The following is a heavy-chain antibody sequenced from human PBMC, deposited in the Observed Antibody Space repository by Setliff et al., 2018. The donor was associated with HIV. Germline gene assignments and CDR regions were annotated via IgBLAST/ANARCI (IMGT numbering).Heavy chain of an antibody. CDR2: IGGHGSII. D-gene: IGHD3-16*01. V-gene: IGHV3-48*03. Sequence: LRLSCTASGFTFGDYAMNWVRQAPGKGLEWISFIGGHGSIIHYADSVKGRFTISRDNAKNSVYLQMHSLRVEDTAVYYCAAVPWGHSSLIIDHWGQGTPVTVSS. CDR3: AAVPWGHSSLIIDH. J-gene: IGHJ4*02. CDR1: GFTFGDYA.